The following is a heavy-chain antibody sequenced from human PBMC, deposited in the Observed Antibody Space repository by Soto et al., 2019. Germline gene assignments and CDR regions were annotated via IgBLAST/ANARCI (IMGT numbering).Heavy chain of an antibody. CDR3: ARESAVAALDP. Sequence: ASVKVSCKASGYTFTSYGISWVRQAPGQGLEWMGGISAYNGNTNYAQKLQGRGTMTTDTSTSTAYMELRGLRSDDTAVYYCARESAVAALDPWGQGTLVTVSS. CDR2: ISAYNGNT. J-gene: IGHJ5*02. D-gene: IGHD6-19*01. CDR1: GYTFTSYG. V-gene: IGHV1-18*01.